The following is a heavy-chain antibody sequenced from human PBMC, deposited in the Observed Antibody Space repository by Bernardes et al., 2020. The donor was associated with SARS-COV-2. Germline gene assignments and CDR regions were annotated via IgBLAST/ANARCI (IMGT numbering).Heavy chain of an antibody. D-gene: IGHD4-17*01. J-gene: IGHJ4*02. V-gene: IGHV1-58*01. CDR2: IVVGSGDT. CDR1: GRTFTSSA. Sequence: SVKVSCKASGRTFTSSAVQWVRQARGQRLEWIGWIVVGSGDTKYTQKFLERISITRDMSTSTVYMELSSLRSEDTAVYYCATLATTVEKTWSNWGQGTLVTVSS. CDR3: ATLATTVEKTWSN.